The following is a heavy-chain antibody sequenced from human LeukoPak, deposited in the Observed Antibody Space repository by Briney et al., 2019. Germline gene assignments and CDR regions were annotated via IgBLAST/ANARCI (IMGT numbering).Heavy chain of an antibody. V-gene: IGHV3-7*03. Sequence: PGGSLRLSCEASGFTFSRDWMSWVRQAPGKGLEWVANIKEDGSEKYYIDSLKGRFTTSRDNAKNSLYLQMNSLSAEDTAMYYCARCTFSSSSWSYHDWGQGTLVTVSS. D-gene: IGHD6-13*01. CDR1: GFTFSRDW. CDR2: IKEDGSEK. J-gene: IGHJ4*02. CDR3: ARCTFSSSSWSYHD.